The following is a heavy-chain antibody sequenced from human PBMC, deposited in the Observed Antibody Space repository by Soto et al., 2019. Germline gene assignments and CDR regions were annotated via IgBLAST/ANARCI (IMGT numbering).Heavy chain of an antibody. CDR2: IIPIFGTA. V-gene: IGHV1-69*01. CDR1: GGTFSSYA. CDR3: ARDRPPVDTAMVGSRYCYYGMDV. J-gene: IGHJ6*02. Sequence: QVQLVQSGAEVKKPGSLVKVSCKASGGTFSSYAISWVRQAPGQGLEWMGGIIPIFGTANYAQKFQGRVTTTAYESTSTAYMELSSLRSEDTAVYYCARDRPPVDTAMVGSRYCYYGMDVWGQGTTVTVSS. D-gene: IGHD5-18*01.